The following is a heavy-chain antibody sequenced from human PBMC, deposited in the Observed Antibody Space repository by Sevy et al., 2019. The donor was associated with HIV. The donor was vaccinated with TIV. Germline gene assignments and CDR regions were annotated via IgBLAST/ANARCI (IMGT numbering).Heavy chain of an antibody. CDR2: ISYDGSNK. D-gene: IGHD1-1*01. CDR3: ALERLSSNVAEYFQN. J-gene: IGHJ1*01. V-gene: IGHV3-30-3*01. CDR1: GFTFTSFS. Sequence: GGSLRLSCAASGFTFTSFSMHRVRQAPCKGLEWVATISYDGSNKYYADSVKGRFTISRDNSKNYLYLQMNSLRAEDTAVYCCALERLSSNVAEYFQNWGQGTLVTVSS.